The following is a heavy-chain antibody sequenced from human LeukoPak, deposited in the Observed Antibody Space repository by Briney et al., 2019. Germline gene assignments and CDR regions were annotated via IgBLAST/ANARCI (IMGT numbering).Heavy chain of an antibody. Sequence: ASVKVSCKASGYIFMNYGFTWVRQAPGHGLEWMGWISPYNGDTRYAQQLRDRVTMTTDTPTSTAYMELRSLRSDDTAVYYCVRTEDDLASATFPFDLWGQGTLVIVSS. D-gene: IGHD2/OR15-2a*01. CDR3: VRTEDDLASATFPFDL. CDR1: GYIFMNYG. V-gene: IGHV1-18*01. CDR2: ISPYNGDT. J-gene: IGHJ4*02.